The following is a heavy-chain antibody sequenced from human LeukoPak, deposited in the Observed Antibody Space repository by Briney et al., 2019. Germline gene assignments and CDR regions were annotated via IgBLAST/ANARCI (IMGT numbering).Heavy chain of an antibody. CDR1: GLTFGDYA. Sequence: GGSLRLSCTTSGLTFGDYAMSWVRQAPGKGLEWVSFIRGKNYGENTEYAASVTGRFTISRDDSNNIAYLQMNSLKIEDTAVYYCIMSSHRYCSSTNCPLDYWGQGTLVTVSP. CDR3: IMSSHRYCSSTNCPLDY. D-gene: IGHD2-2*01. V-gene: IGHV3-49*04. J-gene: IGHJ4*02. CDR2: IRGKNYGENT.